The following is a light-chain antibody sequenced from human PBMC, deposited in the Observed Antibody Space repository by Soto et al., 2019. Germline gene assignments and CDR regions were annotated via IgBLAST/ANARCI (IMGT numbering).Light chain of an antibody. V-gene: IGKV3-11*01. CDR2: GAS. CDR1: QSISSH. J-gene: IGKJ4*01. CDR3: QQRINWPLT. Sequence: EIVLTQSPATLSLSPGERATLSCRASQSISSHLAWYQQKPGQAPRLLIYGASNRATGIPARFSGRGSGTDFTLTISRLEPEGFAVYYCQQRINWPLTFGGGTKVEIK.